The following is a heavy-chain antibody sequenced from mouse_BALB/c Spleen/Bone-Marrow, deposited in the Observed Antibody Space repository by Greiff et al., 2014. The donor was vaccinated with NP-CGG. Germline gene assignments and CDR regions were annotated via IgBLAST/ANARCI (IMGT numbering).Heavy chain of an antibody. D-gene: IGHD4-1*01. V-gene: IGHV6-3*01. Sequence: EVKLVESGGGLVQPGGSMKLSCVASGFTFSSHWMSWVRQSPEKGLEWVAEFRLKSDNYATHYAESVNGKFTISRDDSKGRLYLQMNSLRVEDTGVYYCTVNWETYWGQGTLVTVSA. J-gene: IGHJ3*01. CDR2: FRLKSDNYAT. CDR3: TVNWETY. CDR1: GFTFSSHW.